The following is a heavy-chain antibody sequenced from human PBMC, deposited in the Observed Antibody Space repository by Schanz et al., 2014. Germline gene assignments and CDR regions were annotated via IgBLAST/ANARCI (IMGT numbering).Heavy chain of an antibody. CDR1: GGSISSGGYY. CDR2: IYDSGST. V-gene: IGHV4-31*03. Sequence: QVQLQESGPGLVKPSQTLSLTCTLSGGSISSGGYYWNWIRQHPGKGLEWIGYIYDSGSTYYNPSLKSRVAMSIDTSENQFSLNLRSVTGADTAVYYCARLVGPSFYYGMDVWGQGTTVTVSS. D-gene: IGHD2-15*01. CDR3: ARLVGPSFYYGMDV. J-gene: IGHJ6*02.